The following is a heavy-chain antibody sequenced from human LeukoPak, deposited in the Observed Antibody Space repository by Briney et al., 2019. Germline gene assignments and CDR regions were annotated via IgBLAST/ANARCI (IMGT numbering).Heavy chain of an antibody. CDR2: ISAYNGNT. Sequence: ASVKVSCKASGYTFTSYGISWVRQAPGQGVEWMGWISAYNGNTNYAQKLQGRVTMTTDTSTSTAYMELRSLRSDDTAVYYCARAPACSSTSCYGAMTFDYWGQGTLVTVSS. CDR1: GYTFTSYG. V-gene: IGHV1-18*01. D-gene: IGHD2-2*01. J-gene: IGHJ4*02. CDR3: ARAPACSSTSCYGAMTFDY.